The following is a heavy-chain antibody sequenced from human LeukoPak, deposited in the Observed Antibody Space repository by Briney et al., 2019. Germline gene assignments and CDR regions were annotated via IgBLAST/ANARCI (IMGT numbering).Heavy chain of an antibody. CDR3: ASPRIPYDIPGGFDY. CDR2: ISGSGGST. D-gene: IGHD3-22*01. J-gene: IGHJ4*02. V-gene: IGHV3-23*01. Sequence: PGGSLRLSCAASGFTFSSYAMSWVRQAPGKGLEWVSAISGSGGSTYYADSVKGRFTISRDNSKNTLYLQMNSLRAEDTAVYYCASPRIPYDIPGGFDYWGQGTLVTVSS. CDR1: GFTFSSYA.